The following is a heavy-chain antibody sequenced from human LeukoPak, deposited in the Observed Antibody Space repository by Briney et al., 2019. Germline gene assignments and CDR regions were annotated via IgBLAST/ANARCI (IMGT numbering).Heavy chain of an antibody. J-gene: IGHJ6*02. CDR1: GGSFSGYY. CDR3: ARGFSRNCSSTSCYLSYPYYYYYGMDV. D-gene: IGHD2-2*01. Sequence: SETLSLTCAVYGGSFSGYYWGWIRQPPGKGLEWIGEINHSGSTNYNPSLKSRVTISVDTSKNQFSLKLSSVTAADTAVYYCARGFSRNCSSTSCYLSYPYYYYYGMDVWGQGTTVTVSS. CDR2: INHSGST. V-gene: IGHV4-34*01.